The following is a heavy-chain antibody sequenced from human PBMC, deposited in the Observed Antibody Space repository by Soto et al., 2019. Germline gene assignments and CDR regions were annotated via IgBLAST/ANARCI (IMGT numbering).Heavy chain of an antibody. CDR1: GYSFTSYW. CDR2: IYPGDSDT. Sequence: GVSMKISCNGSGYSFTSYWIGWVRQMPGKGLEWMEIIYPGDSDTRYSPSFQGQVTISADKSISTAYLQWSSLKASDTAMYYCARKRYSSSWYPVHFDYWGQRTLVTVSS. CDR3: ARKRYSSSWYPVHFDY. J-gene: IGHJ4*02. V-gene: IGHV5-51*01. D-gene: IGHD6-13*01.